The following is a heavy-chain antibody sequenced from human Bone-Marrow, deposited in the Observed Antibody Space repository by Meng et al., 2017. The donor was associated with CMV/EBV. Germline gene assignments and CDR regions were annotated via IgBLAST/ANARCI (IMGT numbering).Heavy chain of an antibody. CDR2: INPNSGGT. CDR3: ARAHYYYNRDV. Sequence: ASVKVSCKACGYIFTDYYMHWVRQAPGQGIEWMGWINPNSGGTNYAQNFQGRVTMSSDTSISTAYMELSRLRSDDTAVYYCARAHYYYNRDVWGQGTTVTGSS. CDR1: GYIFTDYY. J-gene: IGHJ6*02. V-gene: IGHV1-2*02.